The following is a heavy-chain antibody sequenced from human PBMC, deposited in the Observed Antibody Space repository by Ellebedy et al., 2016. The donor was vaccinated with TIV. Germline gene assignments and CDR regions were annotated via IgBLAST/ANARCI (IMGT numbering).Heavy chain of an antibody. CDR2: FIPILAIA. V-gene: IGHV1-69*04. Sequence: AASVKVSCKASGGTFSSYAISWVRQAPGQGLEWMGRFIPILAIADYAQKFQGRVTITADKSTSTAYMELSSLRSEDTAVYYCARDVAAAGSGYWGQGTLVTVSS. CDR3: ARDVAAAGSGY. D-gene: IGHD6-13*01. CDR1: GGTFSSYA. J-gene: IGHJ4*02.